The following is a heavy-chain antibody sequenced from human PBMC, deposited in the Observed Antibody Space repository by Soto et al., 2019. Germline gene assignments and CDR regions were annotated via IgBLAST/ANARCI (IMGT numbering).Heavy chain of an antibody. D-gene: IGHD3-10*01. Sequence: GESLKISCKGSGYSFTSYWIVWVRQMPVKGLELMGIIYPFYSDTRYSPSFQGHVTISSYNSISASYLQLISLKASDTAMYYCAGLWFGELVPGAFDIWGQGTMVTV. CDR1: GYSFTSYW. CDR2: IYPFYSDT. CDR3: AGLWFGELVPGAFDI. V-gene: IGHV5-51*01. J-gene: IGHJ3*02.